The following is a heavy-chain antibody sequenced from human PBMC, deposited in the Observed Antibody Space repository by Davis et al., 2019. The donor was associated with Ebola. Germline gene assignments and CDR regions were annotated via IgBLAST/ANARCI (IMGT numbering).Heavy chain of an antibody. CDR3: ARGGDSNYPYYYYGMDV. V-gene: IGHV3-33*01. D-gene: IGHD4-11*01. CDR1: GFTFSSYG. Sequence: GESLKISCAASGFTFSSYGMHWVRQAPGKGLEWVAVIWYDGSNKYYADSVKGRFTISRDNSKNTLYLQMNSLRAEDTVVYYCARGGDSNYPYYYYGMDVWGQGTTVTVSS. CDR2: IWYDGSNK. J-gene: IGHJ6*02.